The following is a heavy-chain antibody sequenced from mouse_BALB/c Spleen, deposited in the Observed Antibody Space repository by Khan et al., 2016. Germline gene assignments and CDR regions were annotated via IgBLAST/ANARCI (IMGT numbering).Heavy chain of an antibody. CDR3: ARKGARNSDAMDY. Sequence: EVELVESGGGLVQPGGSRKLSCAASGFTFSSFGMHWVRQAPEKGLEWVAYISSGSSTIYYADTVKGRFTISRDNPKNTLFLQMTSLRSEDSAMYYCARKGARNSDAMDYWGRGTSVTVSS. V-gene: IGHV5-17*02. CDR1: GFTFSSFG. CDR2: ISSGSSTI. J-gene: IGHJ4*01.